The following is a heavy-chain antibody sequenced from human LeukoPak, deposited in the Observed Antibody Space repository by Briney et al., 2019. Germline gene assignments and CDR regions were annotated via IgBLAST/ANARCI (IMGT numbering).Heavy chain of an antibody. CDR1: GFTFGDYY. CDR3: ARYRVITNDYFDS. V-gene: IGHV3-11*01. D-gene: IGHD3-16*01. J-gene: IGHJ4*02. CDR2: ISNSGNTI. Sequence: GGSLRLSCAAAGFTFGDYYMSWIRQAPGKGLEWVSYISNSGNTIKEAASVKGRFTISRDNAQNSLFLQMKSLRAEDTAVYYCARYRVITNDYFDSWGQGTLVTVSS.